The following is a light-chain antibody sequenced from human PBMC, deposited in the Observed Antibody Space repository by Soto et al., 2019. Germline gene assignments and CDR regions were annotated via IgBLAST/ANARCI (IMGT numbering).Light chain of an antibody. CDR2: DVS. V-gene: IGLV2-11*01. J-gene: IGLJ3*02. CDR1: SSDVGGYNY. CDR3: CTYAGSYTSWV. Sequence: QSVLTQPRSVSGSPGQSVTISCTGTSSDVGGYNYVSWYQQHPGTAPKLMIYDVSKRPSGVPDRFSGSKSGNTASLTISGLQAEDEADYYCCTYAGSYTSWVFGGGTKVTVL.